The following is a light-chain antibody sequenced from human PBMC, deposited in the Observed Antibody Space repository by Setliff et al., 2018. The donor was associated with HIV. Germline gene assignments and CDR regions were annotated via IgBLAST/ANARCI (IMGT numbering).Light chain of an antibody. CDR2: DVS. CDR3: SSYTSSSTYV. CDR1: SSVVGGYNY. V-gene: IGLV2-14*01. J-gene: IGLJ1*01. Sequence: QSALTQPASVSGSPGQSITISCTGTSSVVGGYNYVSWYQQHPGKAPKFMIYDVSKRPSGVSNRFSGSKSGNTASLTISGLQAEDEADYYCSSYTSSSTYVFGTGTKVTVL.